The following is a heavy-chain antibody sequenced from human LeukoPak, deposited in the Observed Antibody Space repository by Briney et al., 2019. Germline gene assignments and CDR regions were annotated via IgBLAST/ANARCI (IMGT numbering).Heavy chain of an antibody. CDR3: ARDLFEGSYPPKVPLYYFDY. J-gene: IGHJ4*02. V-gene: IGHV3-21*01. D-gene: IGHD1-26*01. CDR1: GFTFSSYS. CDR2: ISSSSSYI. Sequence: GGSLRLSCAASGFTFSSYSMNWVRQAPGKGLEWVSSISSSSSYIYYADSVKGRFTISRDNAKNSLYLQMNSLRAEDTAVYYCARDLFEGSYPPKVPLYYFDYWGQGTLVTVSS.